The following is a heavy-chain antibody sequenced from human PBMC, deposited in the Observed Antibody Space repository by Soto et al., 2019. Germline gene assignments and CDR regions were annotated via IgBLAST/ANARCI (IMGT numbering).Heavy chain of an antibody. D-gene: IGHD1-7*01. J-gene: IGHJ4*02. CDR3: ARGTPSADYFDY. CDR2: IIPIIGIT. Sequence: QVQLVQSGAEVKKPWSSVKLSCKAAGGTSSSYSVTWVRQAPGLGLEWMGRIIPIIGITDYAQKFQDRVTITADKSTSTTYMELSGLRSEDTAVYYCARGTPSADYFDYWGQGTLVTVSS. V-gene: IGHV1-69*02. CDR1: GGTSSSYS.